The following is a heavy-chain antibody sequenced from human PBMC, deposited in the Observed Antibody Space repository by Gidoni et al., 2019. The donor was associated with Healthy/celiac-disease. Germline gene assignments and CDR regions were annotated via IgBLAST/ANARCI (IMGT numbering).Heavy chain of an antibody. D-gene: IGHD2-15*01. CDR3: AKGSSSLKGVMDV. V-gene: IGHV3-9*01. CDR1: GFTFDDYA. J-gene: IGHJ6*02. Sequence: EVQLVESGGGLVQPGRSLRLSCAASGFTFDDYAMHWVRKAPGKGLEWVSGISWNSGSIGYADSVKGRFTISRDNAKNSLYLQMNSLRAEDTALYYCAKGSSSLKGVMDVWGQGTTVTVSS. CDR2: ISWNSGSI.